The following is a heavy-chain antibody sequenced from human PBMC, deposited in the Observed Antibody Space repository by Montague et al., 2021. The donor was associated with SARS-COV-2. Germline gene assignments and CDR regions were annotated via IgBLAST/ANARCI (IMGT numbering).Heavy chain of an antibody. D-gene: IGHD3-22*01. CDR3: ARAYYDSSGYYGYFDY. CDR2: IYYSGST. V-gene: IGHV4-59*13. J-gene: IGHJ4*03. Sequence: SETLSLTCTVSGGSISSYYWSWIRQPPGKGLEWIGYIYYSGSTNYNPSLKSRVTISVDTSKNQFSLKLSSVTAADTAVYYCARAYYDSSGYYGYFDYWAKGPRSPSPQ. CDR1: GGSISSYY.